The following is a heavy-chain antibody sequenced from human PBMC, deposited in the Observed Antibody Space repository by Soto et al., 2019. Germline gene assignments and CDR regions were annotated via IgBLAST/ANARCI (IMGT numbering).Heavy chain of an antibody. J-gene: IGHJ4*02. Sequence: GGSLRLSCSASGFTFSSYAMHWVRQAPGKGLEYVSAISSNGGSTYYADSVKGRFTISRDNSKNTLYLQMSSLRAEDTAVFYCVKDYTITGTNGPYDFDYWGQGTLVTVSS. CDR3: VKDYTITGTNGPYDFDY. CDR2: ISSNGGST. V-gene: IGHV3-64D*08. CDR1: GFTFSSYA. D-gene: IGHD1-20*01.